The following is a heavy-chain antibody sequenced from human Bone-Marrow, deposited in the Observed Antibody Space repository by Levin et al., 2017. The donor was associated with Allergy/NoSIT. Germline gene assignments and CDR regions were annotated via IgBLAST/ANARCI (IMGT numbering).Heavy chain of an antibody. CDR1: GGSITSSRYS. CDR3: ARQISAITGRPVDQ. J-gene: IGHJ4*02. CDR2: IYYSGTI. D-gene: IGHD6-6*01. V-gene: IGHV4-39*01. Sequence: KPSETLSLTCTVSGGSITSSRYSWVWIRQPPGKGLEWIGSIYYSGTIYYNSSLNSRVTISVDTSKNQFSLKLRSVTATDTAVYYCARQISAITGRPVDQWGQGTLVTVSS.